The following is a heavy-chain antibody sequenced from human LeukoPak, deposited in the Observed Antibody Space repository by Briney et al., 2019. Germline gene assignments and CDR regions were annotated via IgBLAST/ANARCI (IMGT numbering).Heavy chain of an antibody. CDR2: IYYSGST. V-gene: IGHV4-59*11. D-gene: IGHD5-24*01. J-gene: IGHJ4*02. CDR1: GGSISSHY. Sequence: SETLSLTCTVSGGSISSHYWSWIRQPPGKGLEWIGYIYYSGSTNYNPSLKSRVTISVDTSKNQFSLKLSSETAADTAVYYCARDRGGYNYFDYWGQGTLVTVSS. CDR3: ARDRGGYNYFDY.